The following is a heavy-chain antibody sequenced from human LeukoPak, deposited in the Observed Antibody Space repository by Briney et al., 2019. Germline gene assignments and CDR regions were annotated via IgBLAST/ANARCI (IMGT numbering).Heavy chain of an antibody. CDR2: INQDGSES. V-gene: IGHV3-7*01. CDR3: ATIQY. CDR1: GFKFSDFS. D-gene: IGHD2-21*01. Sequence: GGSLRLSCAASGFKFSDFSVSWVRQAPGKGLEWVAIINQDGSESYYVDSVRGRFTISRDNVDNSLSLQMDSLRVDDTARYYCATIQYWGQGTQVTVSS. J-gene: IGHJ4*02.